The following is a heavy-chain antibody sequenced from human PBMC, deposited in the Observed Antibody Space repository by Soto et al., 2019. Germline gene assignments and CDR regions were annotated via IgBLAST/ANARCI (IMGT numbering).Heavy chain of an antibody. V-gene: IGHV5-51*01. CDR3: ARRSDFWSGYKAYGMDV. Sequence: PGESLKISCKGSGYSFTSYWIGWVRQMPGKGLEWMGIIYHGDSDTRYSPSFQGQVTISADKSISTAYLQWSSLKASDTAMYYCARRSDFWSGYKAYGMDVWGQGTTVTVSS. CDR2: IYHGDSDT. D-gene: IGHD3-3*01. J-gene: IGHJ6*02. CDR1: GYSFTSYW.